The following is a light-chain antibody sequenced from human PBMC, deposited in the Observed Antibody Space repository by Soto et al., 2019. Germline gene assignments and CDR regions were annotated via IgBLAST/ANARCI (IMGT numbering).Light chain of an antibody. CDR1: QSVRSNF. CDR3: QQDYHLTLT. V-gene: IGKV3D-7*01. J-gene: IGKJ4*01. CDR2: AAS. Sequence: EIVLTQSPAPLSLSPGQRATLSCRASQSVRSNFLSWYQQKPWQAPRLLIYAASARATGFPARFSGSGSGTDFTLTISSLQPEDVAVYYCQQDYHLTLTFGGGNKVESK.